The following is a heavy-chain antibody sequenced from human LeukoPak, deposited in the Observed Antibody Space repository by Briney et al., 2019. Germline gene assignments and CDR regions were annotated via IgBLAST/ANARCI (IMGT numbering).Heavy chain of an antibody. CDR2: IYHSRST. CDR3: ARDLVVWGSYRPYFDY. Sequence: TPSETLSLTCAVSGYSISSGYYWGWIRQPPGKGLEWIGSIYHSRSTYYNPSLKSRVTISVDTSKNQFSLKLSSVTAADTAVYYCARDLVVWGSYRPYFDYWGQGTLVTVSS. CDR1: GYSISSGYY. V-gene: IGHV4-38-2*02. J-gene: IGHJ4*02. D-gene: IGHD3-16*02.